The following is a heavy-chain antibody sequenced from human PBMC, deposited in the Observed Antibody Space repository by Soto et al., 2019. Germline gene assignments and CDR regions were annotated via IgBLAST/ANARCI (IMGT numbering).Heavy chain of an antibody. CDR1: AFSLSTGGVG. CDR2: ISWDDDK. D-gene: IGHD2-21*02. J-gene: IGHJ6*02. V-gene: IGHV2-5*02. Sequence: QITLKESGPTLVKPTQTLTLTCTFSAFSLSTGGVGVGWIRQPPGKALEWLALISWDDDKRYSPSLRSRLPITKDTSKNQVVLTMTNMDPVDTATYYCIQSRCGGDCLQSYASYYYYGMDVWGQGTTVTVSS. CDR3: IQSRCGGDCLQSYASYYYYGMDV.